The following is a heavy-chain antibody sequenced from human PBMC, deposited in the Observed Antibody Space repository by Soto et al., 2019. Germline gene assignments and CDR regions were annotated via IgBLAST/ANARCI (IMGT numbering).Heavy chain of an antibody. CDR2: IYYSGNT. V-gene: IGHV4-39*01. J-gene: IGHJ4*02. CDR3: ARQRDYYDTSGDSYFDY. D-gene: IGHD3-22*01. Sequence: SETLSLTCTVSGDSISSGDYYWSWIRQPPGKGLEWIGCIYYSGNTYYNPSLKSRVTISVDTSKNQFSLKLTSVTAADTAVYYCARQRDYYDTSGDSYFDYWGQGTLVTVSS. CDR1: GDSISSGDYY.